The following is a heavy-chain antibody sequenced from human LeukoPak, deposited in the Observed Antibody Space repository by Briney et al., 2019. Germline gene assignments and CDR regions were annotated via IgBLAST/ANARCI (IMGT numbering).Heavy chain of an antibody. CDR1: GFSFSNYW. Sequence: GGSLRLSCAASGFSFSNYWMSWVRQAPGKGLEWVANIKQDGSQKYYVDSMKGLFTISRDNAKNSLYLQLNSLRAEDTAVYYCARGPYYYDSTGYYYDEVAFDIWGQGTMVTVSS. V-gene: IGHV3-7*01. D-gene: IGHD3-22*01. CDR3: ARGPYYYDSTGYYYDEVAFDI. J-gene: IGHJ3*02. CDR2: IKQDGSQK.